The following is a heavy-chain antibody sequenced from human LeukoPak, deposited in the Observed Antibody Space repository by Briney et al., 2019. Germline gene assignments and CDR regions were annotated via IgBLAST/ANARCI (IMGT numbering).Heavy chain of an antibody. J-gene: IGHJ5*02. V-gene: IGHV3-23*01. CDR3: AKVGVAGGYYWFDP. CDR2: ITGSGGYT. D-gene: IGHD6-19*01. Sequence: GGSLRLSCAASGXTFSSYALSWVRQAPGKGLEWVSAITGSGGYTYYADSVKGRFTISRDNSKNTLYLQMNSLRAEDTAIYYCAKVGVAGGYYWFDPWGQGTLVTVSS. CDR1: GXTFSSYA.